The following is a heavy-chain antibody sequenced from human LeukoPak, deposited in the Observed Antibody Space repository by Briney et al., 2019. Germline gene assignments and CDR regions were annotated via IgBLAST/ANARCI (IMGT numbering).Heavy chain of an antibody. CDR3: ARWSGERSGYYSRFDY. J-gene: IGHJ4*02. CDR2: IYPGDSDT. V-gene: IGHV5-51*01. D-gene: IGHD3-22*01. Sequence: GESLKISCKGSGYSFTSYWIGWVRQMPGKGLEWMGIIYPGDSDTRYSPSFQGQVTISADKSISTAYLQWSSLKASDTAMYYCARWSGERSGYYSRFDYWGQGTLVTVSP. CDR1: GYSFTSYW.